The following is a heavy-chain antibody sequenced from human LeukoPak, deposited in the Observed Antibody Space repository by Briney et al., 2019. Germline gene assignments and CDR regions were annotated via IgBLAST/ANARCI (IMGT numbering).Heavy chain of an antibody. V-gene: IGHV4-34*01. Sequence: SETLSLTCALYGGSFTYYYWSWIRQPAGKGLEWIGEINHAGSTTYNPSLKSRVTISVDTSKNQFSLKLSSVTAADTAVYYCARLNLGYYHSSGPSDYWGQGTLVTVSS. CDR1: GGSFTYYY. D-gene: IGHD3-10*01. CDR2: INHAGST. CDR3: ARLNLGYYHSSGPSDY. J-gene: IGHJ4*02.